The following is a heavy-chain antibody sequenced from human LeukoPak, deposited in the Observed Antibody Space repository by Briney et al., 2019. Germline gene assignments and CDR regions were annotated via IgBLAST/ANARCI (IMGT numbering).Heavy chain of an antibody. V-gene: IGHV3-48*03. D-gene: IGHD5-12*01. Sequence: GGSLRLSCAASEFTFSSYEMNWVRQAPGKGLEWVSYISSSGSTIYYADSVKGRFTISRDNAKNSLYLQMNSLRAEDTAVYYCAREEYSGYDTALFDYWGQGTLVTVSS. CDR3: AREEYSGYDTALFDY. CDR2: ISSSGSTI. J-gene: IGHJ4*02. CDR1: EFTFSSYE.